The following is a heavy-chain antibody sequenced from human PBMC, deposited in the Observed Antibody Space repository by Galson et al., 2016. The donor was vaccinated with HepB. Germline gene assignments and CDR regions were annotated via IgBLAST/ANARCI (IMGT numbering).Heavy chain of an antibody. CDR2: IIPIFRPV. D-gene: IGHD4-17*01. CDR1: GGTFSTSV. V-gene: IGHV1-69*06. J-gene: IGHJ1*01. Sequence: SVKVSCKASGGTFSTSVISWVRQAPGQGLEWMGGIIPIFRPVLYAQKFQGRVTITADKSTSTAYMELSSLRSGDTAFYYCAREGGRGNGDYWVGGYLQHWGQGTLVTVSS. CDR3: AREGGRGNGDYWVGGYLQH.